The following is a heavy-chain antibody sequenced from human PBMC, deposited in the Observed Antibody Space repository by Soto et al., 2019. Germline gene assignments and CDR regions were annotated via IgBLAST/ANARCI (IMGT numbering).Heavy chain of an antibody. Sequence: QVQLVESGGGVVQPGRSLRLSCAASGFTFSSYGMHWVRQAPGKGLEWVAVIWYDGSNKYYADSVKGRFTISRDNSKNRLYLQMNSLRAEDTAVYYCASEPPVEAAAGDFWGQGTMVTVSS. J-gene: IGHJ3*01. D-gene: IGHD6-13*01. CDR1: GFTFSSYG. CDR2: IWYDGSNK. V-gene: IGHV3-33*01. CDR3: ASEPPVEAAAGDF.